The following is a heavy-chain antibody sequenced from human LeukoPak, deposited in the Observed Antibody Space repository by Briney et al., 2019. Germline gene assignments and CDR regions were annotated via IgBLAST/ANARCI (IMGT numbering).Heavy chain of an antibody. CDR3: AKGPTLTGYLDY. CDR2: ISWNSGSI. Sequence: GGSLRLSCAASGFTFDDYAMHWVRQAPGKGLEWVSGISWNSGSIGYADSVKGRFTISRDNAKNSLYLQMNSLRAEDTALYYCAKGPTLTGYLDYWGQGTLVTASS. V-gene: IGHV3-9*01. CDR1: GFTFDDYA. D-gene: IGHD3-9*01. J-gene: IGHJ4*02.